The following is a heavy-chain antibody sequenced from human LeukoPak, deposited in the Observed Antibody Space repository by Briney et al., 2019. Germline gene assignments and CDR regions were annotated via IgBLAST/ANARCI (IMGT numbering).Heavy chain of an antibody. Sequence: ASVKVSCKDSGYTFTSYNMQWVRQAQGHGFEWMGIINPSGGSTSYAQKFQGRVTMTRETSTSTVYMEVSSLRSEDTAVYYCARVKFGAFDILGQGTMVTVSS. CDR1: GYTFTSYN. V-gene: IGHV1-46*03. J-gene: IGHJ3*02. CDR3: ARVKFGAFDI. CDR2: INPSGGST. D-gene: IGHD3-16*01.